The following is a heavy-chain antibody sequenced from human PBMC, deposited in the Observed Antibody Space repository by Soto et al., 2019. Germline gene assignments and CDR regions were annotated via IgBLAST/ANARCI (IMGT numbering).Heavy chain of an antibody. J-gene: IGHJ4*02. CDR1: GGSISSYY. CDR3: ARERRGGSFGPKYYFDY. Sequence: SETLSLTCTVSGGSISSYYWSWIRQPPGKGLEWIGYIYYSGSTNYNPSLKSRVTISVDTSKNQFSLKLSSVTAADTAVYYCARERRGGSFGPKYYFDYWCQGTLVTVSS. V-gene: IGHV4-59*01. D-gene: IGHD2-15*01. CDR2: IYYSGST.